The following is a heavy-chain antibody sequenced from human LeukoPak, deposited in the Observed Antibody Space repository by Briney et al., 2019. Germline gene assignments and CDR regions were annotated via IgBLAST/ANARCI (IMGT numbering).Heavy chain of an antibody. CDR1: GFTFSIYA. D-gene: IGHD4-17*01. CDR3: AKDYAPYGDYGQGWFDP. CDR2: ISGSGDTT. J-gene: IGHJ5*02. Sequence: GGSLRLSCAASGFTFSIYAMNWVRQAPGKGLEWVSGISGSGDTTYYADSVKGRFTISRDNSKKTLYLQMNSLRAEDTAVYYCAKDYAPYGDYGQGWFDPGAKEPLVPVPS. V-gene: IGHV3-23*01.